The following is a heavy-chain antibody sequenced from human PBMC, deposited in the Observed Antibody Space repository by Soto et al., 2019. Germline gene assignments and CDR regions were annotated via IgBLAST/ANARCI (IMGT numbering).Heavy chain of an antibody. CDR3: VKHDYNFWSGYTFPPGLDV. Sequence: EVHVLEAGGGLVQPGGSLRLSCAASGFDFSSYAMSWVRQAPVKGLEWVSGIGGSGDNIYYADSVKGRFTISRDNSKNTTYLQMNRVRGEDTSVYYCVKHDYNFWSGYTFPPGLDVWGQGTAVNVSS. D-gene: IGHD3-3*01. V-gene: IGHV3-23*01. J-gene: IGHJ6*02. CDR2: IGGSGDNI. CDR1: GFDFSSYA.